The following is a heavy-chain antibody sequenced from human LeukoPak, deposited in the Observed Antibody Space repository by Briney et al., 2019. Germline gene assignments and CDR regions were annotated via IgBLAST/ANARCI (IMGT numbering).Heavy chain of an antibody. V-gene: IGHV4-34*01. D-gene: IGHD2-2*01. J-gene: IGHJ6*02. CDR3: ARGGYCSSTSCYHYYYYGMDV. Sequence: PPQTMSLTCAVYGGSSSGYYWSWIRHPPGKGLEWIGEINHSGSTNYNTSLKSRVTISVDTSRIQFSLKLSSVTAADTAVYYCARGGYCSSTSCYHYYYYGMDVWGQGTTVTVSS. CDR1: GGSSSGYY. CDR2: INHSGST.